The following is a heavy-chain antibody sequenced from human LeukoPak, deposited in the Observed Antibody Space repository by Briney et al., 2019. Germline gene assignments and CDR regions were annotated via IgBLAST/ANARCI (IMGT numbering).Heavy chain of an antibody. V-gene: IGHV3-23*01. CDR3: ARVIRAAPGKSYFDY. CDR1: GFTFSTYA. Sequence: PGGSLRLSCAASGFTFSTYAMSWVRQAPGKGLEWASSISGSGGSTYHADSVKGRFTISRDSSKNTLYLQMNSLRAEDTAIYYCARVIRAAPGKSYFDYWGQGTLVTVSS. CDR2: ISGSGGST. J-gene: IGHJ4*02. D-gene: IGHD6-13*01.